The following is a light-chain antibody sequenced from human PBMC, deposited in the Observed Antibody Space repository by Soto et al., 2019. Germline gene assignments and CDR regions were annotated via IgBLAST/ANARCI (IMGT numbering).Light chain of an antibody. CDR3: QQYGSSPSSIT. J-gene: IGKJ5*01. V-gene: IGKV3-20*01. CDR2: GAS. Sequence: EIVLTQSPATLSVSPGERATLSCGASQSVSSNLAWYQQKPGQAPRLLIYGASSRATGIPDRFSGSGSGTDFTLTISRLEPEDFAVYYCQQYGSSPSSITFGQGTRLEIK. CDR1: QSVSSN.